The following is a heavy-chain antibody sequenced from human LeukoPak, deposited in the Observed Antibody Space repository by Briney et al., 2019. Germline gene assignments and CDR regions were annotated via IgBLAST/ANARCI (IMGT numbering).Heavy chain of an antibody. V-gene: IGHV3-21*01. Sequence: PGGSLRLSCAASGFTFSSYSMNWVRQAPGKGLEWVSFISSSSSYIYYADSVKGRFTISRDNAKNSLYLQMNSLRAEDTAVYYCARDSIVVVPAARSTYYYYYMDVWGKGTTVTVSS. D-gene: IGHD2-2*01. CDR1: GFTFSSYS. CDR2: ISSSSSYI. J-gene: IGHJ6*03. CDR3: ARDSIVVVPAARSTYYYYYMDV.